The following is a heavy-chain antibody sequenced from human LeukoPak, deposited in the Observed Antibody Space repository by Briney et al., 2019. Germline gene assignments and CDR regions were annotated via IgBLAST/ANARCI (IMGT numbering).Heavy chain of an antibody. D-gene: IGHD2-21*02. V-gene: IGHV3-23*01. CDR3: AKNGSPRIVVVTAIYNWFDP. CDR1: GFTFSSYA. Sequence: PGGSLRLSCAASGFTFSSYAMSWVRQAPGKGLEWDSAISGSGGSTFYTDSVKGRFTISRDNSKNTLFLQMNSLRAEDTAVYYCAKNGSPRIVVVTAIYNWFDPWGQGTLVTVSS. CDR2: ISGSGGST. J-gene: IGHJ5*02.